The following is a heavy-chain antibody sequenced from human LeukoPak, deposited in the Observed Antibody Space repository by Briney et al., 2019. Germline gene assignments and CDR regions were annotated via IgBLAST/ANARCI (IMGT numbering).Heavy chain of an antibody. D-gene: IGHD1-26*01. CDR1: GYTFTSYD. Sequence: ASVKVSCKASGYTFTSYDINWVRQATGRGREGMGWMNPNSGNTGYAQKFQGRVTMTTTTSISTAYRELSSLRSEDTAVYYCARGPMEGATRFAYWGEGTLVTVSS. J-gene: IGHJ4*02. V-gene: IGHV1-8*01. CDR3: ARGPMEGATRFAY. CDR2: MNPNSGNT.